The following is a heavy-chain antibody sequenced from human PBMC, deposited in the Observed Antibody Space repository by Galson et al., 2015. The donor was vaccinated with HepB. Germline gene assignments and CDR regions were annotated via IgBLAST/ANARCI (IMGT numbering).Heavy chain of an antibody. V-gene: IGHV6-1*01. CDR1: GDSVSSNSAA. CDR2: TYYRSKWYN. D-gene: IGHD4-23*01. CDR3: AREVDMTTVVTHVWYFDL. J-gene: IGHJ2*01. Sequence: CAISGDSVSSNSAAWNWIRQSPSRGLEWLGRTYYRSKWYNDYAVSVKSRITINPDTSKNQFSLQLNSVTPEDTAVYYCAREVDMTTVVTHVWYFDLWGRGTLVTVSS.